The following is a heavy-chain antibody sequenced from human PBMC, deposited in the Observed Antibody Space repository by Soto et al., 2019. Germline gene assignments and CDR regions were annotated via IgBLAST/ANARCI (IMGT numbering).Heavy chain of an antibody. J-gene: IGHJ4*02. V-gene: IGHV4-59*01. Sequence: PSETLSLTCTVSDASIRGYYWSWIRQPPGKGLEWIGYFHYSGISNYNSSLKSRVTMSLDTSKNRFSLKLSAVTAADTAIYYCARGASNWQYFDYWGQGALVTVSS. CDR1: DASIRGYY. CDR3: ARGASNWQYFDY. CDR2: FHYSGIS. D-gene: IGHD4-4*01.